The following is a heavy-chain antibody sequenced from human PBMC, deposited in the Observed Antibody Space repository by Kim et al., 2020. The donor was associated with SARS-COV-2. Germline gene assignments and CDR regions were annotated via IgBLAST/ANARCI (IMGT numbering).Heavy chain of an antibody. CDR1: GGSISSSRYY. V-gene: IGHV4-39*01. J-gene: IGHJ6*02. CDR2: IYKTGST. D-gene: IGHD6-19*01. Sequence: SETLSLTCSVSGGSISSSRYYWTWVRQPPGKGPEWIASIYKTGSTYYNPSLKRRVIIAADTAMNQFSLRLTSATAADMGVYYCAGWYQSPSYDGLDVWGQGTTVTVSS. CDR3: AGWYQSPSYDGLDV.